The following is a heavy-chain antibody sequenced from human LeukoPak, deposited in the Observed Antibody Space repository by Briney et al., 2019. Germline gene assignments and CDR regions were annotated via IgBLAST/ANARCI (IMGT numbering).Heavy chain of an antibody. Sequence: PSETLPLTCTVSGGSISSYYWSWIRQPPGKGLEWIGYIYYSGSTNYNPSLKSRVTISVDTSKNQFSLKLSSVTAADTAVYYCARAGELLWFGVDYWGQGTLVTVSS. CDR3: ARAGELLWFGVDY. D-gene: IGHD3-10*01. J-gene: IGHJ4*02. V-gene: IGHV4-59*01. CDR1: GGSISSYY. CDR2: IYYSGST.